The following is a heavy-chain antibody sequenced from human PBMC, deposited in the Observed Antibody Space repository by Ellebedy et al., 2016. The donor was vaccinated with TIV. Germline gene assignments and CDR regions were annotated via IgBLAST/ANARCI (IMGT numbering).Heavy chain of an antibody. CDR3: ASLGYSSSHEFDP. V-gene: IGHV1-69*13. D-gene: IGHD6-13*01. Sequence: AASVKVSCKASGGTFSSYAISWVRQAPGQGLEWMGGIIPIFGTANYAQKFQGRVTITADESTSTAYMELSSLRSEDTAVYYCASLGYSSSHEFDPWGQGTLVTVSS. CDR1: GGTFSSYA. CDR2: IIPIFGTA. J-gene: IGHJ5*02.